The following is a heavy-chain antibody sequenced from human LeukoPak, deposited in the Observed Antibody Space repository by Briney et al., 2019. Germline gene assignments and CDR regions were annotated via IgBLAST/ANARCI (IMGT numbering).Heavy chain of an antibody. CDR1: GFTFSSYG. Sequence: GGSLRLSCAASGFTFSSYGMSWVRQAPGKGLEWVSGVSGSGDYTNYADSVKGRFTISRDKSKNTMYLQMNSLRAEDTAVYYCATHTYYYDSSGCSDAFDIWGQGTMVTVSS. CDR2: VSGSGDYT. V-gene: IGHV3-23*01. CDR3: ATHTYYYDSSGCSDAFDI. J-gene: IGHJ3*02. D-gene: IGHD3-22*01.